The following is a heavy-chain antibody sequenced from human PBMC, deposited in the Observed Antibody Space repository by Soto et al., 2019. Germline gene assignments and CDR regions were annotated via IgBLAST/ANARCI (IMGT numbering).Heavy chain of an antibody. Sequence: QVQLVQSGAEVKKPGASVKVSCKASGYTFTSYAMHWVRQAPGQRLEWMGWINAGNGNTKYSQKFQGRVTITRDTSASTAYMELSSLRSEDTAVYYCASVGEVYCSGGSCYPFAYWGQGTLVTVSS. V-gene: IGHV1-3*01. J-gene: IGHJ4*02. CDR2: INAGNGNT. CDR1: GYTFTSYA. CDR3: ASVGEVYCSGGSCYPFAY. D-gene: IGHD2-15*01.